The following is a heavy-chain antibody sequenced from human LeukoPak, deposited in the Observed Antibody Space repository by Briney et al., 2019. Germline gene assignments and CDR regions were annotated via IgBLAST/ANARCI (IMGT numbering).Heavy chain of an antibody. CDR1: GDSVSSNSAA. V-gene: IGHV6-1*01. Sequence: SQTLSLTCASSGDSVSSNSAAWNWIRQSPSRGLEWLGRTYYRSKWYNDYAVSVKSRITINPDTSKNQFPLQLNSVTPEDTAVYYCARDSGGSGSYYLINTYYYYGMDVWGQGTTVTVSS. CDR2: TYYRSKWYN. J-gene: IGHJ6*02. D-gene: IGHD3-10*01. CDR3: ARDSGGSGSYYLINTYYYYGMDV.